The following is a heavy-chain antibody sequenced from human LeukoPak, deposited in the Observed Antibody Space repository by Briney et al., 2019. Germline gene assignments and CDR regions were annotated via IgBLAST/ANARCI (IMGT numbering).Heavy chain of an antibody. CDR3: ARQARRIVVPAAIRSPFDY. J-gene: IGHJ4*02. CDR2: INHSGST. V-gene: IGHV4-34*01. D-gene: IGHD2-2*01. Sequence: PSETLSLTCAVYGGSFSGYYWSWIRQPPGKGLEWIGEINHSGSTNYNPSLKSRVTISVDTSKNQFSLKLSSVTAADTAVYYCARQARRIVVPAAIRSPFDYWGQGTLVTVSS. CDR1: GGSFSGYY.